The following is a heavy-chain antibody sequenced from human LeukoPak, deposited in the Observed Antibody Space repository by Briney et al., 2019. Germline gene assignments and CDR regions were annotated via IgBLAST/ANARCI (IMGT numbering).Heavy chain of an antibody. J-gene: IGHJ5*02. Sequence: GASVKVSCKASGGTFSSYAISWVRQAPGQGLEWMGGIIPIFGTANYAQKLQGRVTMTTDTSTSTAYMELRSLRSDDTAVYYCAEGSGYKGWFDPWGQGTLVTVSS. CDR3: AEGSGYKGWFDP. V-gene: IGHV1-69*05. CDR1: GGTFSSYA. CDR2: IIPIFGTA. D-gene: IGHD3-22*01.